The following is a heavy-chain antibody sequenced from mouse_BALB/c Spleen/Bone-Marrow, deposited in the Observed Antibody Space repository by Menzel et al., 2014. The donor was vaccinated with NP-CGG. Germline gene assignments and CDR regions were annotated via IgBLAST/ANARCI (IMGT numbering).Heavy chain of an antibody. CDR1: GYAFSSSW. CDR3: ARRGGNPSFDY. CDR2: VYPGDGDT. D-gene: IGHD2-1*01. V-gene: IGHV1-82*01. Sequence: QVQLQQSGPELVKPGASVKISCKASGYAFSSSWMNWVEQRPGQGLEWIGRVYPGDGDTNYNGKFKGKATLTADKSSSTAYMQLISLTSVDSAVYFCARRGGNPSFDYWGQGTTLTVSS. J-gene: IGHJ2*01.